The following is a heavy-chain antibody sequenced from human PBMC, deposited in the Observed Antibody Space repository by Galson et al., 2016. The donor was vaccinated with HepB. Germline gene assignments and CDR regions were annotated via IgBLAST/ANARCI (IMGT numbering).Heavy chain of an antibody. CDR3: ARPRGDCSSTNCDLTFVN. CDR2: IYPGDSDT. V-gene: IGHV5-51*01. Sequence: QSGAEVKKPGESLKISCKGSGYSFSTYWIGWVRQTPGKGLEWMGIIYPGDSDTRYSPSFQGQVTISADKSIGTSYLQWSSLKASDTAIYYCARPRGDCSSTNCDLTFVNWGQGTMVTVSS. CDR1: GYSFSTYW. J-gene: IGHJ3*02. D-gene: IGHD2-2*01.